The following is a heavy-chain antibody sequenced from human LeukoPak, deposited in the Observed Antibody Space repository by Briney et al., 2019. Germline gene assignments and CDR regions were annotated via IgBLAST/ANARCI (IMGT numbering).Heavy chain of an antibody. CDR2: IWYDGSNK. V-gene: IGHV3-33*08. CDR3: ARNPRSLGSGETPYFDY. D-gene: IGHD3-10*01. CDR1: GFTFSSYG. Sequence: GGSLRLSCAASGFTFSSYGMHWVRQAPGKGLEWVAVIWYDGSNKYYADSVKGRFTISRDNSKNTLYLQMNSLRAEDTAVYYCARNPRSLGSGETPYFDYWGQGTLVTVSS. J-gene: IGHJ4*02.